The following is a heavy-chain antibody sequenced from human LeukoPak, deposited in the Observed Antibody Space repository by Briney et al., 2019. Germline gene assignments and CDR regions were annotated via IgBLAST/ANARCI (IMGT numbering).Heavy chain of an antibody. Sequence: SETLSLTCTVSGGSISSYYWSWIRQPPGKGLEWIGYIYYSGSTNYNPSLKSRVTISVDTSKNQFSLKLSSVTAADTAVYYCARDDYYYDSSGYHNWFDPWGQGTLVTVSS. CDR2: IYYSGST. D-gene: IGHD3-22*01. CDR3: ARDDYYYDSSGYHNWFDP. V-gene: IGHV4-59*01. J-gene: IGHJ5*02. CDR1: GGSISSYY.